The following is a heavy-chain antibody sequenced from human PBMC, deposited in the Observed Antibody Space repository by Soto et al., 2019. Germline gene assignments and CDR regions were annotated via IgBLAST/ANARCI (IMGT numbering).Heavy chain of an antibody. Sequence: SETLSLTCAVSGSSISSAYYWGWIRQPPGKGLEWIGNIYHGGITYYNPSLKSRVTISLDTSKNQFSLKLSSVTAADTAVYYSARGDIAAGDLDYWGQGTLVTVSS. CDR2: IYHGGIT. CDR1: GSSISSAYY. J-gene: IGHJ4*02. CDR3: ARGDIAAGDLDY. V-gene: IGHV4-38-2*01. D-gene: IGHD6-13*01.